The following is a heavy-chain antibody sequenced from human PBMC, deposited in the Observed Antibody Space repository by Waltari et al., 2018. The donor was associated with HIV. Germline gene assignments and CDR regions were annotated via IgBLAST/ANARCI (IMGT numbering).Heavy chain of an antibody. CDR1: GFTFSSYG. V-gene: IGHV3-30*02. CDR2: ITYDGSNK. J-gene: IGHJ4*02. D-gene: IGHD1-1*01. CDR3: AKDGYTPTYFDY. Sequence: QVQLVESGGDVVQPGGSLRLSCAVSGFTFSSYGLHWVRQAPGKGLVRMSFITYDGSNKYYAEAVMGRFTIARDSSKNTLYLQRNGLRSEDTAVYYCAKDGYTPTYFDYWGQGTLVTVSS.